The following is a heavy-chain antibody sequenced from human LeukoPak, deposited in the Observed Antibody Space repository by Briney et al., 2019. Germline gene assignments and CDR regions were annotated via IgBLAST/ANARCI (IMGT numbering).Heavy chain of an antibody. CDR2: MNPNSGNT. CDR3: AKETALVGGHAAIFDH. V-gene: IGHV1-8*03. D-gene: IGHD3-3*01. CDR1: GYTFTSYD. Sequence: GASVKVSCKASGYTFTSYDINWVRQATGQGLEWMGWMNPNSGNTGFAQKFQGRVTITRNTSISTAYMELSSLRAEDTAIYYCAKETALVGGHAAIFDHWGQGTLVTVSS. J-gene: IGHJ4*02.